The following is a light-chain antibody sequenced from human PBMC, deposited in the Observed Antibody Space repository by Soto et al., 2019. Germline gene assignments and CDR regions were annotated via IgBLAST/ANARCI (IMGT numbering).Light chain of an antibody. CDR3: SSYTSSSFYV. Sequence: QSALTQPASVSGSPGQSITISCTGTSSDVGGYNYVSWYQQHPGKDPKLMIYEVGNRPSGVSNRFSGSKSGNTASLTISGLQAEDEADYYCSSYTSSSFYVFGTGTKVTVL. J-gene: IGLJ1*01. CDR2: EVG. CDR1: SSDVGGYNY. V-gene: IGLV2-14*01.